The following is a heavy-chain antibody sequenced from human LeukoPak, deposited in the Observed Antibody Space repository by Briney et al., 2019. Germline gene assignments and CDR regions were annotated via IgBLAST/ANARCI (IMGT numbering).Heavy chain of an antibody. CDR3: ARAGIVVVPAAMPFDY. J-gene: IGHJ4*02. CDR1: GGSFSGYY. V-gene: IGHV3-11*04. Sequence: LSLTCAVYGGSFSGYYWSWIRQAPGKGLEWVSYISSSGSTIYYADSVKGRFTISRDNAKNSLYLQMNSLRAEDTAVYYCARAGIVVVPAAMPFDYWGQGTLVTVSS. D-gene: IGHD2-2*01. CDR2: ISSSGSTI.